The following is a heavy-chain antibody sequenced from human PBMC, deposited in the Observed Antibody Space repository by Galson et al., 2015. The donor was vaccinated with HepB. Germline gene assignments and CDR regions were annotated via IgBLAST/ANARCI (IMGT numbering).Heavy chain of an antibody. CDR1: GGSFSGYY. D-gene: IGHD6-13*01. Sequence: ETLSLTCAVYGGSFSGYYWSWIRQPPGKGLEWIGEINHSGSTNYNPSLKSRVTISVDTSKNQFSLKLSSVTAADTAVYYCARRSLGYSSSWYGGWGQGTLVTVSS. V-gene: IGHV4-34*01. CDR2: INHSGST. J-gene: IGHJ4*02. CDR3: ARRSLGYSSSWYGG.